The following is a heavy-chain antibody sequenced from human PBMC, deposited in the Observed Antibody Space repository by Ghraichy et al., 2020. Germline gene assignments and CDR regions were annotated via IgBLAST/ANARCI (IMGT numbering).Heavy chain of an antibody. V-gene: IGHV3-23*01. Sequence: GGSLRLSCAASGFTFSSYAMSWVRQAPGKGLEWVSAISGSGGSTYYADSVKGRFTISRDNSKNTLYLQMNSLRAEDTAVYYCAKDSRVCWVRDCGGNAFDIWGQGTMVTVSS. J-gene: IGHJ3*02. CDR2: ISGSGGST. CDR1: GFTFSSYA. CDR3: AKDSRVCWVRDCGGNAFDI. D-gene: IGHD2-21*01.